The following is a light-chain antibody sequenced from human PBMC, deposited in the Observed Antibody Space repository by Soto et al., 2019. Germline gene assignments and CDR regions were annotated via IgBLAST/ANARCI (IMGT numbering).Light chain of an antibody. J-gene: IGLJ2*01. Sequence: QPALTQPASVSGSPGQSITISCSGTSSDVGGYNYVSWYQHHPGKAPKLMIYDVSNRPSGVSNRFSGSKSGNTASLTISGLQAEDEADYYCSSYTGSTLVVFGGGTKLTVL. V-gene: IGLV2-14*03. CDR1: SSDVGGYNY. CDR2: DVS. CDR3: SSYTGSTLVV.